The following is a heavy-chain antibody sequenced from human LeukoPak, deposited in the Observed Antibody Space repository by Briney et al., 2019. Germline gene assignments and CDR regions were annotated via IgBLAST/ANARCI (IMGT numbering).Heavy chain of an antibody. CDR2: IYYSGST. V-gene: IGHV4-61*05. D-gene: IGHD6-13*01. CDR1: GGSISSSSYY. Sequence: SETLSLTCTVSGGSISSSSYYWGWIRQPPGKGLEWIGYIYYSGSTNYNPSLKSRVTISVDTSKNQFSLKLSSVTAADTAVYYCARTTEAHSWRTRYYDYYMDVWGKGTTATVSS. J-gene: IGHJ6*03. CDR3: ARTTEAHSWRTRYYDYYMDV.